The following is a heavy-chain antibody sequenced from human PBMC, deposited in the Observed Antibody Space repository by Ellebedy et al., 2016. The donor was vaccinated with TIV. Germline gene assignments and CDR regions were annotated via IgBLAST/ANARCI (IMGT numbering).Heavy chain of an antibody. CDR3: VKNGGWYYFDD. CDR1: GFTFSSYS. D-gene: IGHD6-19*01. V-gene: IGHV3-48*04. J-gene: IGHJ4*02. CDR2: IRSSGSAT. Sequence: GGSLRLXXAASGFTFSSYSMNWVRQAPGKGLELVSYIRSSGSATYYADSVKGRFTISRDNTKDTLYLQMNSLTGDDTGIYFCVKNGGWYYFDDWGQGTLVTVSS.